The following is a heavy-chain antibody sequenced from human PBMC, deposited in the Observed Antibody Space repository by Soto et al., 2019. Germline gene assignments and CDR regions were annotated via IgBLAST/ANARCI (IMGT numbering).Heavy chain of an antibody. V-gene: IGHV5-51*01. CDR3: ARQAGTTFYYYYGMDV. CDR1: GYTFTDYW. Sequence: GELMKISGKGAGYTFTDYWIGWVRQLPGKGLEWMGIIYPGDSDTRYSPSFQGQVTISADKSISTAYLQWSSLKASDTAMYYCARQAGTTFYYYYGMDVWGQGTTVTVSS. CDR2: IYPGDSDT. J-gene: IGHJ6*02. D-gene: IGHD1-7*01.